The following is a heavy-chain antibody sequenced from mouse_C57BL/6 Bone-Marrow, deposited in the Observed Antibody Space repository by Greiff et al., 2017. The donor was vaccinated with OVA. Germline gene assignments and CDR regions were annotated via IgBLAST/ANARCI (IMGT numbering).Heavy chain of an antibody. D-gene: IGHD2-12*01. Sequence: ESGAELVKPGASVKMSCKASGYTFTTYPIEWMKQNHGKSLEWIGNFHPYNDDTKYNEKFKGKATLSVEKSSSTVYLEISRVTSDDSAVYYCARCYSCYFDYWGQGTTLTVSS. V-gene: IGHV1-47*01. J-gene: IGHJ2*01. CDR1: GYTFTTYP. CDR2: FHPYNDDT. CDR3: ARCYSCYFDY.